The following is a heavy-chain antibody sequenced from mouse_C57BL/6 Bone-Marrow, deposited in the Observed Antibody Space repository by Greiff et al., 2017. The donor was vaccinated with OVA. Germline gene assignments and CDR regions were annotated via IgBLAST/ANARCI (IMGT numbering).Heavy chain of an antibody. CDR3: TRSYSNYGDFDY. Sequence: SGAELVRPGASVTLSCKASGYTFTDYEMHWVKQTPVHGLEWIGAIDPETGGTAYNQKFKGKAILTADKSSSKAYMELRSLTSEDSAVYYCTRSYSNYGDFDYWGQGTTLTVSS. D-gene: IGHD2-5*01. CDR1: GYTFTDYE. J-gene: IGHJ2*01. CDR2: IDPETGGT. V-gene: IGHV1-15*01.